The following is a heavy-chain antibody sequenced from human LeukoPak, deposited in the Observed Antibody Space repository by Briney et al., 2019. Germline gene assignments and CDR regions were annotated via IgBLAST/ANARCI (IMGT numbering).Heavy chain of an antibody. J-gene: IGHJ4*02. Sequence: SETLSLTCTVSGGSIGSGGYYWSWIRQHPGKGLEWIGYIYYSGSTYYNPSLKSRVTISVDTSKNQFSLKLSSVTAADTAVYYCATTSDYVWGSYPSPIDYWGQGTLVTVSS. D-gene: IGHD3-16*02. CDR1: GGSIGSGGYY. CDR2: IYYSGST. V-gene: IGHV4-31*03. CDR3: ATTSDYVWGSYPSPIDY.